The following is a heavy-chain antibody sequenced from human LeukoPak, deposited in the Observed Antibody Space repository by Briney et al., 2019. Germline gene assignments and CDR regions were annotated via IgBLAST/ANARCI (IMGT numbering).Heavy chain of an antibody. V-gene: IGHV1-46*01. D-gene: IGHD3-16*01. CDR3: AREQRGGRSRSVGGLFASYYTYYYMDV. CDR1: GYTFTMYY. J-gene: IGHJ6*03. CDR2: INPSDGAT. Sequence: GASVKVSCKASGYTFTMYYIHWVRQAPGQGLEWMGMINPSDGATTYAQRFQGRVTMTRDMSTTTVYMDLRSLRSEDTAVYFCAREQRGGRSRSVGGLFASYYTYYYMDVWGRGTTVTVSS.